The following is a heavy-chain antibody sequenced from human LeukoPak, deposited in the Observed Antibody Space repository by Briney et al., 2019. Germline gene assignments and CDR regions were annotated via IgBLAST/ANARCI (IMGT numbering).Heavy chain of an antibody. CDR2: INPNSGGT. V-gene: IGHV1-2*02. J-gene: IGHJ6*02. CDR1: GYTFTGYY. D-gene: IGHD2-15*01. CDR3: ARPRILYYYYGMDV. Sequence: GASVKVSCKASGYTFTGYYMHWVRQAPGQGLEWMGWINPNSGGTNYAQKFQGRVTMTRDTSISTAYMELSRLRSDDTAVYYCARPRILYYYYGMDVWGQGTTVTVSS.